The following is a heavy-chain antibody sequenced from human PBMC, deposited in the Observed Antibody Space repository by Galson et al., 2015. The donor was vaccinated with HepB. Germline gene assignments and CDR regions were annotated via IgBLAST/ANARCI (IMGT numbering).Heavy chain of an antibody. CDR1: GGSISSGGYY. Sequence: TLSLTCTVSGGSISSGGYYWSWIRQHPGKGLEWIGYIYYSGSTYYNPSLKSRVTISVDTSNNQFSLRLSSVTAADTAVYYCARGQNSPRPLEYYFDYWGQGTLVTVSS. CDR2: IYYSGST. V-gene: IGHV4-31*03. CDR3: ARGQNSPRPLEYYFDY. D-gene: IGHD1-1*01. J-gene: IGHJ4*02.